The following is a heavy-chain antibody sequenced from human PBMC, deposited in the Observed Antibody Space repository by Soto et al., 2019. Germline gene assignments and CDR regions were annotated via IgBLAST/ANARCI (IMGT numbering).Heavy chain of an antibody. J-gene: IGHJ4*02. CDR2: ISKDSGRAT. CDR1: GFIFRDWF. V-gene: IGHV3-11*01. CDR3: AKENWATPDS. D-gene: IGHD7-27*01. Sequence: LVESGGALVKPGGSLRLSCAASGFIFRDWFMSWIRQAPGKGLEWISYISKDSGRATRYAASVKGRFTISRDNANNSLILQTNTVTVEDTAVYYCAKENWATPDSWGEGTLVSVSS.